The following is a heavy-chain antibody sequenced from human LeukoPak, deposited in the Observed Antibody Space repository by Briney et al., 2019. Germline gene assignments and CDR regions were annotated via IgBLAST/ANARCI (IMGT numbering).Heavy chain of an antibody. D-gene: IGHD3-10*01. CDR3: AGSVVLDDAFDI. CDR1: GFTFSNYD. Sequence: GGSLRLSCVASGFTFSNYDMNWVRQAPGKGLEWVSGITISGGSTYYADSVKGRFTISRDNSKNTLYLQMNSLRAEDTALYYCAGSVVLDDAFDIWGQGTMVTVSS. V-gene: IGHV3-23*01. CDR2: ITISGGST. J-gene: IGHJ3*02.